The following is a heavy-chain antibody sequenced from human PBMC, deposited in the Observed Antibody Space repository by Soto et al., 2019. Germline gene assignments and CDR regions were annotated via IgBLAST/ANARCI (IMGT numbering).Heavy chain of an antibody. Sequence: HPGGSLRLSCAASGFTFSSYAMHWVRQAPGKGLEWVAVISYDGSNKYYADSVKGRFTISRDNSKNTLYLQMNSLRAEDTAVYYCASTVKGGYCSGGSCSARWFDPWGQGTLVTVSS. CDR1: GFTFSSYA. D-gene: IGHD2-15*01. CDR2: ISYDGSNK. J-gene: IGHJ5*02. V-gene: IGHV3-30-3*01. CDR3: ASTVKGGYCSGGSCSARWFDP.